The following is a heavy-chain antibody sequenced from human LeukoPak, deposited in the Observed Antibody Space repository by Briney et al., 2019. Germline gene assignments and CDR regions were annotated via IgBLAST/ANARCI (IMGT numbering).Heavy chain of an antibody. D-gene: IGHD1-26*01. J-gene: IGHJ4*02. CDR3: ARREVAFLDY. V-gene: IGHV4-39*01. CDR2: IYYSGST. CDR1: GGSISSSSYY. Sequence: PSETLSLTCTVSGGSISSSSYYWGWIRQPPGKGLEWIGTIYYSGSTYYNPSLKSRVIISVDTSKNQFSLKLSSVTAADTAVYYCARREVAFLDYWGQGTLVTVSS.